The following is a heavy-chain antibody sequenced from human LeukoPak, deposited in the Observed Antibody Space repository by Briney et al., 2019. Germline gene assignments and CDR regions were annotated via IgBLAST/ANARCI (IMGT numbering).Heavy chain of an antibody. CDR2: IYTSGST. Sequence: SETLSLTCTVSGGSISSGSYYWSWIRQPAGRGLEWIGRIYTSGSTNYNPSLKSRVTISGDTSKNQFSLKLSSVTAADTAVYYCARKGGYYFPNWFDPWGQGTLVTVSS. D-gene: IGHD3-22*01. CDR1: GGSISSGSYY. J-gene: IGHJ5*02. V-gene: IGHV4-61*02. CDR3: ARKGGYYFPNWFDP.